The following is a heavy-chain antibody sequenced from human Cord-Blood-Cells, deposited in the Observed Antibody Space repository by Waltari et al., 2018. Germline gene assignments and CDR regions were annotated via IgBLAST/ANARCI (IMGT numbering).Heavy chain of an antibody. J-gene: IGHJ5*02. V-gene: IGHV1-18*01. D-gene: IGHD1-26*01. Sequence: QVQLVQSGAEVKKPGASVKVSCKASGYTFTSYGISWVRQAPGQGLEWMGWSSADNGTTNYAQKLQGIVTMTTDTSTSTAYMELGSLRADDTAVYYGAREGASGSYYWFDPWGQGTLVTVSS. CDR1: GYTFTSYG. CDR2: SSADNGTT. CDR3: AREGASGSYYWFDP.